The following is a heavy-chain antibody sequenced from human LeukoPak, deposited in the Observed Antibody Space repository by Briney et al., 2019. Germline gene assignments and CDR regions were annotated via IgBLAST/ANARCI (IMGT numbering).Heavy chain of an antibody. CDR2: IYYSGST. Sequence: SETLSLTCAVSGGSISSSNWWSWVRQPPGKGLEWIGYIYYSGSTYYNPSLKSRVTISVDTSKNQFSLKLSSVTAADTAVYYCARDYGDYGFDYWGQGTLVTVSS. V-gene: IGHV4-4*02. CDR3: ARDYGDYGFDY. CDR1: GGSISSSNW. D-gene: IGHD4-17*01. J-gene: IGHJ4*02.